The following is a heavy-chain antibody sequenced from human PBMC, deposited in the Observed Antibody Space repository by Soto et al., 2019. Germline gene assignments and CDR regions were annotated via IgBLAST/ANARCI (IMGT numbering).Heavy chain of an antibody. V-gene: IGHV3-21*01. CDR1: GLTFRNHG. J-gene: IGHJ4*02. CDR2: ISGSSSYI. Sequence: GGPLRLSYTASGLTFRNHGMHRVRQAPGKGLEWVSLISGSSSYIYYADSLKGRFTISRDNAKNSLYLQMNSLRAEDTAVYYCAREYMYYYDSSGYHFEYWGQGTLVTVSS. D-gene: IGHD3-22*01. CDR3: AREYMYYYDSSGYHFEY.